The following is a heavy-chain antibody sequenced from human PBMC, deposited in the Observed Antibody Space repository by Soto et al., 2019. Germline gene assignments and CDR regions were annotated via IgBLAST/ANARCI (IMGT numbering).Heavy chain of an antibody. D-gene: IGHD3-10*01. CDR2: IIPLFGTP. V-gene: IGHV1-69*01. CDR3: ARERDDYGSVNYYNRLDF. J-gene: IGHJ4*02. Sequence: QVQLVQSGAEVKKPGSSVKVSCKASGGIFSTYAISWLRQAPGQGLEWMGGIIPLFGTPNYAQRFQGRVTITADESTSTAYMELSRLRSEDTAIYYCARERDDYGSVNYYNRLDFWGQGTLVTVSS. CDR1: GGIFSTYA.